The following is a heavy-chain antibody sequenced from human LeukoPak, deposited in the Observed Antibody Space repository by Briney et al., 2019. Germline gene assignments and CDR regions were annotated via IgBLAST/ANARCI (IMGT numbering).Heavy chain of an antibody. D-gene: IGHD1-26*01. CDR3: AREVGTNRAIDY. V-gene: IGHV4-39*02. CDR2: VYYSGRT. Sequence: PSETLSLTCSVSGVSISSSSYYWGWIRQPPGKGLEWIGSVYYSGRTHYNPSLKSRVTISVDTSENQYSLRLSSVTAADTAVYYCAREVGTNRAIDYWGQGTLVTVSS. CDR1: GVSISSSSYY. J-gene: IGHJ4*02.